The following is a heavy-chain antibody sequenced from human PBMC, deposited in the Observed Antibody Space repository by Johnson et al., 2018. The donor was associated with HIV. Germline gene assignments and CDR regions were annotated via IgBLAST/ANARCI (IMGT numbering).Heavy chain of an antibody. J-gene: IGHJ3*02. CDR1: GFTFSSYG. V-gene: IGHV3-30*02. D-gene: IGHD6-6*01. CDR2: IRYDGSNK. Sequence: QVQLVESGGGVVQPGGSLRLSCAASGFTFSSYGMHWVRQAPGKGLEWVAFIRYDGSNKYYADSVKGRFTISSDNSKNTLYLQMNSLRAEDTAVYYCAKGRARTAARQPRGDAFDIWGQGTMVTVSS. CDR3: AKGRARTAARQPRGDAFDI.